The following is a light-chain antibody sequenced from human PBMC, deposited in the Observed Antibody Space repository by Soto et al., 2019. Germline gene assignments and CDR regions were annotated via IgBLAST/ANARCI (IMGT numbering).Light chain of an antibody. J-gene: IGKJ2*01. CDR2: GIS. CDR3: QQHGNSPYT. Sequence: EILLTQSPGTLSLSPGETATLSCRASQSVPGISLAWYLQTPGQAPRLLIDGISKRATGIPDKFIGSGSGTDFSLTSSWLQSEDFSVYYCQQHGNSPYTFGHGTQVEIK. V-gene: IGKV3-20*01. CDR1: QSVPGIS.